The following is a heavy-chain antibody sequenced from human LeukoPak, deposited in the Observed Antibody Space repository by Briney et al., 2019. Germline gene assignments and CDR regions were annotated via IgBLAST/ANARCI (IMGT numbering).Heavy chain of an antibody. CDR3: AKAPRGNDDYFDY. D-gene: IGHD3-16*01. V-gene: IGHV3-9*01. J-gene: IGHJ4*02. CDR2: ISWNSGSI. CDR1: GFTFDDYG. Sequence: PGRSLRLSCAASGFTFDDYGMLWVRQAPGKGLEWVSGISWNSGSIGYADSVEGRFTISRDNAKNSLYLQMNSLRAEDTALYYCAKAPRGNDDYFDYWGQGTLVTVSS.